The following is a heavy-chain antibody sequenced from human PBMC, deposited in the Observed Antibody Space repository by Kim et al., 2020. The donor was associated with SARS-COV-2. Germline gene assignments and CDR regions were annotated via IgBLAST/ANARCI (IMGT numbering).Heavy chain of an antibody. Sequence: GGSLRLSCAVSGFTLSNNWMSWVRQAPGKGLEWVAMIKRNGNEEHYVDSVKGRFTISRDNAKNSLYLQMSSLRTEDTAMYYCAALDRVHVPGGSWGQGTLVTVSS. J-gene: IGHJ4*02. V-gene: IGHV3-7*01. CDR3: AALDRVHVPGGS. CDR2: IKRNGNEE. CDR1: GFTLSNNW. D-gene: IGHD2-15*01.